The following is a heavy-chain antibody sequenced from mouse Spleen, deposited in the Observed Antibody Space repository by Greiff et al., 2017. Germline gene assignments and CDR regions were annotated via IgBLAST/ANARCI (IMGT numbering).Heavy chain of an antibody. CDR2: IWGGGST. CDR1: GFSLTSYG. V-gene: IGHV2-6*01. Sequence: VQLQQSGPGLVAPSQSLSITCTVSGFSLTSYGVDWVRQSPGKGLEWLGVIWGGGSTNYNSALKSRLSISKDNSKSQVFLKMNSLQTDDTAMYYCASFYSKGAMDYWGQGTSVTVSS. J-gene: IGHJ4*01. D-gene: IGHD2-5*01. CDR3: ASFYSKGAMDY.